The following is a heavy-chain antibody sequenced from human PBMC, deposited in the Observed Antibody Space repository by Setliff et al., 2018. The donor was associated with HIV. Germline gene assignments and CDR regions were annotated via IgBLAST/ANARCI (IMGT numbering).Heavy chain of an antibody. CDR3: ARVFPHPYGNSWFDT. CDR1: GGSFSGYY. V-gene: IGHV4-59*01. D-gene: IGHD3-16*01. J-gene: IGHJ5*02. Sequence: ETLSLTCAVYGGSFSGYYWSWIRQPPGKGLEWIGYIYNSGNYNPSLKSRVIMAVDTSKNEFSLKLSSVTAADTAVYYCARVFPHPYGNSWFDTWGQGILVTVSS. CDR2: IYNSG.